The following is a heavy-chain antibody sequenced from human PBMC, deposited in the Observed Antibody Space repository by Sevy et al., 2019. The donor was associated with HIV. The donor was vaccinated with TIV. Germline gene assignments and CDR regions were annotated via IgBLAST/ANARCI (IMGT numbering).Heavy chain of an antibody. CDR3: AGGRYDSSGSFDAFDL. CDR1: GITFSSHA. D-gene: IGHD3-22*01. V-gene: IGHV3-23*01. Sequence: GGSLRLSCAASGITFSSHAMSWVRQAPGKGLEWVSTILGSGGVTYYEDSGKGRFTISRAYSTNTLYLQMDSLRAGDTAVYYCAGGRYDSSGSFDAFDLWGQGTTVTVSS. J-gene: IGHJ3*01. CDR2: ILGSGGVT.